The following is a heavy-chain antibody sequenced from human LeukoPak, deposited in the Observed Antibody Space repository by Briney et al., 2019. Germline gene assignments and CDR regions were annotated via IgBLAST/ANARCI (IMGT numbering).Heavy chain of an antibody. CDR3: ATYYGSGSYHASYYYYGMDV. Sequence: SETLSLTCTVSGGSISSYYWSWIRQPPGKGLEWIGYIYYSGSTNYNPSLKSRVTISVDTSKNQFSLKLSSVTAADTAVYYCATYYGSGSYHASYYYYGMDVWGQGTTVTVSS. D-gene: IGHD3-10*01. J-gene: IGHJ6*02. CDR1: GGSISSYY. CDR2: IYYSGST. V-gene: IGHV4-59*12.